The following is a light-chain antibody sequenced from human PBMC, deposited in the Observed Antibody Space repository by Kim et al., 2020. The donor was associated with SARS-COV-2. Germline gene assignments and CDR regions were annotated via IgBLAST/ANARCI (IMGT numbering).Light chain of an antibody. CDR3: MQGRHWPFT. CDR1: QSLGYSDRNTY. Sequence: PASITGRSSQSLGYSDRNTYVNWYQQRPGQSQRRLIYKVSIRDAGVPGIFSSSGSGTDFTLQISRVEAEYVGDYYCMQGRHWPFTFGPGTKVDIK. V-gene: IGKV2-30*01. CDR2: KVS. J-gene: IGKJ3*01.